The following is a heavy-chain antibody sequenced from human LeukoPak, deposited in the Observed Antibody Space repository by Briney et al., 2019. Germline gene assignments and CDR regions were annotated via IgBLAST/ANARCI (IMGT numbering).Heavy chain of an antibody. D-gene: IGHD3-3*01. V-gene: IGHV1-69*05. CDR3: ARSSITTFGVAIALFDY. CDR1: GGTFSSYA. Sequence: SVKVSCKASGGTFSSYAISWVRQAPGQGLEWMGRIIPIFGTANYAQKFQGRVTITTDESTSTAYMELSSLRSEDTAVYYCARSSITTFGVAIALFDYWGQGTLVTVSS. J-gene: IGHJ4*02. CDR2: IIPIFGTA.